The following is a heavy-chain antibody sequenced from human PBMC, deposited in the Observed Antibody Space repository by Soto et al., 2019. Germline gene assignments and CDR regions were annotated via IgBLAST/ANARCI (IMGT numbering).Heavy chain of an antibody. D-gene: IGHD6-6*01. Sequence: SETLSLTCTVSGGSISSYYWSWIRQPPGKGLEWIGYIYYSGSTNYNPSLKSRVTISVDTSKNQFSLRAEDTAVYYCARPPFPSRPGPPDYWGQGTLVTVSS. CDR3: ARPPFPSRPGPPDY. J-gene: IGHJ4*02. CDR2: IYYSGST. CDR1: GGSISSYY. V-gene: IGHV4-59*12.